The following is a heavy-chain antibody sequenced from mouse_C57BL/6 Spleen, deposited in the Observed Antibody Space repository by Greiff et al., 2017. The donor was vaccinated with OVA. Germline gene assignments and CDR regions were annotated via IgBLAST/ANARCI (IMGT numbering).Heavy chain of an antibody. CDR2: ISSGGSYT. CDR1: GFTFSRYG. V-gene: IGHV5-6*01. CDR3: ARHRGGGYFDY. Sequence: DVQLVESGGDLVKPGGSLKLSCAASGFTFSRYGMSWVRQTPDKRLEWVATISSGGSYTYYPDSVKGRFPISRDNAKNTLYLHMSSLKSEDTAMYYCARHRGGGYFDYWGQGTTLTVSS. J-gene: IGHJ2*01.